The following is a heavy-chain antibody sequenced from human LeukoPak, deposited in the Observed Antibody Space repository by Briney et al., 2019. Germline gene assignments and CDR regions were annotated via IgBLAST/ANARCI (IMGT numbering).Heavy chain of an antibody. CDR3: AKDPSSGWPYYFEY. J-gene: IGHJ4*02. CDR1: GFTFSSYA. D-gene: IGHD6-25*01. CDR2: VSGSGSST. V-gene: IGHV3-23*01. Sequence: PGGSLRLSCAASGFTFSSYALGWVRQAPGKGLEWVSSVSGSGSSTYYAGSVKGRFTISRGNSKNTLYLQMNSLRAEDTAIYYCAKDPSSGWPYYFEYWGQGTLVTVSS.